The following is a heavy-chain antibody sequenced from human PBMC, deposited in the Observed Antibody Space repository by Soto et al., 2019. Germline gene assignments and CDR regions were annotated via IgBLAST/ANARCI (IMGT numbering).Heavy chain of an antibody. CDR1: GFTFSSYS. V-gene: IGHV3-21*01. CDR3: ARSPTVTKLELDYYYYYGMDV. CDR2: ISSSSSYI. J-gene: IGHJ6*02. Sequence: PGGSLRLSCAASGFTFSSYSMNWVRQAPGKGLEWVSSISSSSSYIYYADSVKGRFTISRDNAKNSLYLQMNSLRAEDTAVYYCARSPTVTKLELDYYYYYGMDVWGQGTTVTVSS. D-gene: IGHD4-17*01.